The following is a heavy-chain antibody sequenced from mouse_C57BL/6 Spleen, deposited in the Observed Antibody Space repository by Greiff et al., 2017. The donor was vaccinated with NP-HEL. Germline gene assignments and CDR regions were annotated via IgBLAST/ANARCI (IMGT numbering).Heavy chain of an antibody. V-gene: IGHV1-55*01. D-gene: IGHD4-1*01. CDR1: GYTFTSYW. J-gene: IGHJ2*01. Sequence: QVQLQQPGAELVKPGASVKMSCKASGYTFTSYWITWVKQRPGQGLEWIGDIYPGSGSTNYNEKFKSKATLTVDTSSSTAYMQLSSLTSEDAAFYYCARSGTGARDYWGQGTTLTVSS. CDR2: IYPGSGST. CDR3: ARSGTGARDY.